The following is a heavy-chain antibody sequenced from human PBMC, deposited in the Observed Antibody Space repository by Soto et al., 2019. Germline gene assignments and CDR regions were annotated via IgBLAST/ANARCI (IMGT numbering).Heavy chain of an antibody. CDR1: GFSIRDYW. Sequence: PGGSLRLSCEASGFSIRDYWLQWVRQAPGEGLVWVSCINGDASSTIYYADSVKGRFTISRDNAKNSLYLQMNSLRAEDTAVYYCVYGYYFDYWGQGTLVTVSS. CDR2: INGDASST. D-gene: IGHD3-10*01. J-gene: IGHJ4*02. CDR3: VYGYYFDY. V-gene: IGHV3-74*01.